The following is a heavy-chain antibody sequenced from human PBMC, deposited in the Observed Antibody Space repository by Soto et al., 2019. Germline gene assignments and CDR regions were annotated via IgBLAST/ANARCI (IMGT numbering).Heavy chain of an antibody. CDR1: GGSISSGGYY. Sequence: PSETLSLTCTVSGGSISSGGYYWSWIRQHPGKGLEWIGYIYYSGSTYYNPSLKSRVTISVDTSKNQFSLKLSSVTAADTAVYYCARLGIQLWLDYWGQGTLVTVSS. V-gene: IGHV4-31*03. CDR2: IYYSGST. D-gene: IGHD5-18*01. CDR3: ARLGIQLWLDY. J-gene: IGHJ4*02.